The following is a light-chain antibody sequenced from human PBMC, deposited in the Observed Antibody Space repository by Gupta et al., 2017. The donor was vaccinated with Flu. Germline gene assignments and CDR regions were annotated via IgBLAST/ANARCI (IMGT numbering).Light chain of an antibody. Sequence: QTVLTQSLSASGTPGQRVTISCSGSSSNLGRHTVSWYRQLPGTAPNLLIYSSDKRPSGVADRFSGSKSGTSASLAISGLQSEDEADYYCAAWDDSLNAWLFGGGTKLTV. V-gene: IGLV1-44*01. CDR1: SSNLGRHT. CDR2: SSD. CDR3: AAWDDSLNAWL. J-gene: IGLJ3*02.